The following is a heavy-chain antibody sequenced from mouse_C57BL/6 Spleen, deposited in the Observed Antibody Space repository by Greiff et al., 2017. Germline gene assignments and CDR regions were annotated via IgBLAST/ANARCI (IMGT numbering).Heavy chain of an antibody. D-gene: IGHD1-1*01. CDR1: GFTFSSYG. Sequence: EVQLVESGGDLVKPGGSLKLSCAASGFTFSSYGMSWVRQTPDKRLEWVATISSGGSYTYYPDSVKGRFTISRDNAKNTLYLQMSSLKSEDTAMYYCARRYGSSYAFAYWGQGTLVTVSA. CDR2: ISSGGSYT. CDR3: ARRYGSSYAFAY. J-gene: IGHJ3*01. V-gene: IGHV5-6*01.